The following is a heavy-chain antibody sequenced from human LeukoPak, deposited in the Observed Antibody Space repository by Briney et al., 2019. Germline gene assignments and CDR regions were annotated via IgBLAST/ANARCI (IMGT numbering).Heavy chain of an antibody. CDR2: IHHSGST. CDR3: AREANWNYGY. J-gene: IGHJ4*02. Sequence: SETLSLTGTVSGYSISSGYYWGWIRQPPGKGLEWIGSIHHSGSTFYNPSLKSRVTISEDTSKNQFSLKLNSVTAADTAAYYCAREANWNYGYWGQGTLVTVSS. CDR1: GYSISSGYY. D-gene: IGHD1-7*01. V-gene: IGHV4-38-2*02.